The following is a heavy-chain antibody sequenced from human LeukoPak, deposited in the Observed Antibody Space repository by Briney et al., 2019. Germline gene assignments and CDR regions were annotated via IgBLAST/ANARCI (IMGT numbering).Heavy chain of an antibody. CDR2: IYPGDSDT. V-gene: IGHV5-51*01. Sequence: GESLKIPCKGSGYSFTSYWIGWVRQMPGKGLEWMGIIYPGDSDTRYSPSFQGQVTISADKSISTAYLQWSSLKASDTAMYYCARSDYDFWSGSPNWFDPWGQGTLVTVSS. CDR3: ARSDYDFWSGSPNWFDP. CDR1: GYSFTSYW. D-gene: IGHD3-3*01. J-gene: IGHJ5*02.